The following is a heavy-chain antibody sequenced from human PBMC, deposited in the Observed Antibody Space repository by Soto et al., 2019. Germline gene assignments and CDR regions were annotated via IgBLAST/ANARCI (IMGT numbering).Heavy chain of an antibody. V-gene: IGHV1-2*04. CDR3: ARDARGDEAPMDY. D-gene: IGHD3-10*01. CDR1: GYTITGYY. J-gene: IGHJ4*02. CDR2: INPNSGGT. Sequence: ASVKVSCKASGYTITGYYIHWVRQAPGQGLEWMGWINPNSGGTNYAQKFQGWVTMTRETSISTAYMELSRLRSDDTAVYYCARDARGDEAPMDYWGQGTLVTVPS.